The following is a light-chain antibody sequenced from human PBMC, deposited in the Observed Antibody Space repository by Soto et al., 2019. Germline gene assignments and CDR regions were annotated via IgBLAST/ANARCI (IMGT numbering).Light chain of an antibody. CDR1: QTISSNN. J-gene: IGKJ1*01. V-gene: IGKV3-20*01. CDR2: GTS. Sequence: DIVLTQSPGTLSVSPGERATLSCRASQTISSNNLAWYQQKPGQAPSLLIYGTSSRATGIPDRFSGSGSGTDFTLTISRLEPEDSAIYYCQQYGSWTFGQGTKVEIK. CDR3: QQYGSWT.